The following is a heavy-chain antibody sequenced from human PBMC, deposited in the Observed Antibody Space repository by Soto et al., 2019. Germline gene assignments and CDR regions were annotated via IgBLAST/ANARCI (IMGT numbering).Heavy chain of an antibody. CDR3: AHTGYYDSSGYYYWYFPL. CDR1: GFSLSTSGVG. D-gene: IGHD3-22*01. V-gene: IGHV2-5*02. CDR2: IYWDDDK. J-gene: IGHJ2*01. Sequence: QITLKESGPTLVKPTQTLTLTCTFSGFSLSTSGVGVGWIRQPPGKALEWLALIYWDDDKRHSPSLKSRLTLTKDTSQHPLPRTMTHIAPVDTATYYCAHTGYYDSSGYYYWYFPLWGRGTLVTLSS.